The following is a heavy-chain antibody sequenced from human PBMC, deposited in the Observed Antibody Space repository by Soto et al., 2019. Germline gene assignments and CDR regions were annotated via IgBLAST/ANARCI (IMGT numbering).Heavy chain of an antibody. V-gene: IGHV1-69*13. CDR3: ARSYQPDDAFDI. CDR2: IIPIFGTA. CDR1: GGTFSSYA. D-gene: IGHD2-2*01. J-gene: IGHJ3*02. Sequence: ASVKVSCKASGGTFSSYAISWVRQAPGQGLEWMGGIIPIFGTANYAQKFRGRVTITADESTSTAYMELSSLRSEDTAVYYCARSYQPDDAFDIWGQGTMVTVSS.